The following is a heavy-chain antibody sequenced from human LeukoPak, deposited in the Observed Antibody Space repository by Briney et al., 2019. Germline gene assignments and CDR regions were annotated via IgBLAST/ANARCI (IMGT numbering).Heavy chain of an antibody. CDR1: GGSISSYY. V-gene: IGHV4-39*07. D-gene: IGHD6-6*01. J-gene: IGHJ4*02. CDR2: IYYSGST. CDR3: ARDPYSSSSGFGY. Sequence: SETLSLTCTVSGGSISSYYWGWIRQPPGKGLEWIGSIYYSGSTYYNPSLKSRVTISVDTTKNQFSLKLSSVTAADTAVYYCARDPYSSSSGFGYWGQGTLVTASS.